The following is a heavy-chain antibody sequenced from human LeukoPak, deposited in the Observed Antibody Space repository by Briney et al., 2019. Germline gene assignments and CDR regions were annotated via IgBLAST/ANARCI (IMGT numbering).Heavy chain of an antibody. J-gene: IGHJ3*02. CDR1: GDSVSSNSAL. D-gene: IGHD1-1*01. V-gene: IGHV6-1*01. CDR2: TYYRSKWYN. CDR3: ANSKPMWNDAFDI. Sequence: PSQTLSLTCAISGDSVSSNSALWNWIRQSPSRGLEWLGRTYYRSKWYNDYAVSVKSRITTNADTSKNQFSLQLNSVTPEDTAVYYCANSKPMWNDAFDIWGQGTMVTVSS.